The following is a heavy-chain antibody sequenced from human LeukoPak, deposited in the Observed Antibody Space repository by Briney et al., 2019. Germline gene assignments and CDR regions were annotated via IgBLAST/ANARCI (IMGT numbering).Heavy chain of an antibody. V-gene: IGHV1-18*01. J-gene: IGHJ4*02. CDR2: ISAYNGNT. D-gene: IGHD2-2*02. CDR3: ARDRPIVVVPAAIGDY. Sequence: GASVKVSCKASGYTFTSYGISWVRQAPGQGLEWMGWISAYNGNTNYAQKLQGRVTMTTDTSTSTAYMELRSLRSDDTAVYYCARDRPIVVVPAAIGDYWGQGTLVTVSS. CDR1: GYTFTSYG.